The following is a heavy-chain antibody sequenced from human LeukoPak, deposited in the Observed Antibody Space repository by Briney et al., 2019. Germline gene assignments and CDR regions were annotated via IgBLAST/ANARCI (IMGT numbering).Heavy chain of an antibody. CDR1: GFTFRNYG. CDR3: ARSHPRTSVFDF. J-gene: IGHJ3*01. V-gene: IGHV3-33*01. Sequence: GGSLRLSCGASGFTFRNYGMHWVRQAPGKGLEWVAIIWYDGSKKYYADSVKGRFTISRDNSKNALYLQMNSLRVEDTAVYYCARSHPRTSVFDFGGQGTMVT. CDR2: IWYDGSKK. D-gene: IGHD5/OR15-5a*01.